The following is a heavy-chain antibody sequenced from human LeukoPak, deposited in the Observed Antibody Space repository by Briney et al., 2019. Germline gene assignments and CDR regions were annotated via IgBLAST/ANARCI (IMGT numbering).Heavy chain of an antibody. J-gene: IGHJ4*02. CDR3: AKEVAAAGLDY. V-gene: IGHV3-9*01. CDR1: GFTFDDYA. CDR2: ISWNSGSI. D-gene: IGHD6-13*01. Sequence: GGSLRLSCAASGFTFDDYAMHWVRQAPGKGLEWVSGISWNSGSIGYADSVKGRFTISRDNAKNSLYLQMNSLRAEDTALYYCAKEVAAAGLDYWGQGTLVTVSS.